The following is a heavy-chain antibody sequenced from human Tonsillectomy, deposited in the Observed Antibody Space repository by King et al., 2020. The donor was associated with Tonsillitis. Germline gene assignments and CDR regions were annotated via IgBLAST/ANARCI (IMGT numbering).Heavy chain of an antibody. CDR3: ARRGYGAFPYYFDF. CDR1: GGSFSTYY. CDR2: IDDRGTT. D-gene: IGHD4-17*01. J-gene: IGHJ4*02. Sequence: VQLQQWGAGLLKPSETLSLTCAVYGGSFSTYYWTWIRQPPGKGLEWIGEIDDRGTTNYNPSLKSRVTISVHTSKNQFSLKLSSVTAADTAVYFCARRGYGAFPYYFDFWGQGTLVPVSS. V-gene: IGHV4-34*01.